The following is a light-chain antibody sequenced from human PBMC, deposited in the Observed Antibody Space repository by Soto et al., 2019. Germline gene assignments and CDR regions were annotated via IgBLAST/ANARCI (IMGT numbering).Light chain of an antibody. J-gene: IGKJ4*01. Sequence: EVLMKQSPATLSVSPGERATLSCRAIESGSGSLAWYQHKPGQAPRLLMYAASTRTTGIPARFSGSGSDTDFTLTISSLQSEEFAVYYCQQYRHWPWLTVGGGTKVEIK. CDR1: ESGSGS. V-gene: IGKV3D-15*01. CDR2: AAS. CDR3: QQYRHWPWLT.